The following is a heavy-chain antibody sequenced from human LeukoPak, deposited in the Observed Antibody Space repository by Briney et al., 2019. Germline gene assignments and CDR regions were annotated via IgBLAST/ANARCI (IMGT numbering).Heavy chain of an antibody. CDR1: GGSISGTNW. Sequence: SGTLSLTCGVSGGSISGTNWWSWVRQPPGQGLEWIGEISLTGQTNYNPSLNGRVTMSLDKSSNQLPLNLTSVTAADTATYYCSRESGAFCPFGYWGQGTLVIVSS. CDR2: ISLTGQT. CDR3: SRESGAFCPFGY. V-gene: IGHV4-4*02. D-gene: IGHD1-26*01. J-gene: IGHJ4*02.